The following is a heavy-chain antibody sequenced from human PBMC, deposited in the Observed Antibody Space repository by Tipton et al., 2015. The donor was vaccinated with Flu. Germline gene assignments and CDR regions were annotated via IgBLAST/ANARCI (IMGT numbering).Heavy chain of an antibody. V-gene: IGHV1-8*02. D-gene: IGHD1-26*01. CDR3: VRGTSSPGVDY. CDR2: MNPNCGNT. CDR1: GYTFSNDW. J-gene: IGHJ4*02. Sequence: QVQLVQSGAEVKKAGESLKISCKGSGYTFSNDWIGWVRQATGQGLEWMGWMNPNCGNTGYAQKFQGRVTMTRNTSISTAYMELSSLRSEDTAVYYCVRGTSSPGVDYWGQGTLVTVSS.